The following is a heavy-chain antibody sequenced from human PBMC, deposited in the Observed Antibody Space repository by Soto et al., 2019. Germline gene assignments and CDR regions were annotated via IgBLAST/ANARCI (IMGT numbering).Heavy chain of an antibody. CDR3: ARWDANWFDP. Sequence: QVQVQESGPGLVKPSETLSLTCSVAGGSITSDWWSWIRQPPGRALEWIGYIYYGAYNTYNPILKSRVTISGDTSQNQVSLKLNSVTTADTAVYYCARWDANWFDPWGQGVLVTVSS. D-gene: IGHD1-26*01. CDR2: IYYGAYN. J-gene: IGHJ5*02. CDR1: GGSITSDW. V-gene: IGHV4-59*01.